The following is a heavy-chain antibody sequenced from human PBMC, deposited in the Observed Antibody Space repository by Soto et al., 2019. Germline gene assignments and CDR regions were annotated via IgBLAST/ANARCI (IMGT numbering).Heavy chain of an antibody. CDR1: VGSISSYY. CDR3: ARVDLVAAGTGFDY. J-gene: IGHJ4*02. Sequence: LSLTCTVSVGSISSYYWSWIRQPPGKGLEWIGYIYYSGSTNYNPSLKSRVTISVDTSKNQFSLKLSSVTAADTAVYYCARVDLVAAGTGFDYWGQGTLVTVSS. D-gene: IGHD6-13*01. CDR2: IYYSGST. V-gene: IGHV4-59*01.